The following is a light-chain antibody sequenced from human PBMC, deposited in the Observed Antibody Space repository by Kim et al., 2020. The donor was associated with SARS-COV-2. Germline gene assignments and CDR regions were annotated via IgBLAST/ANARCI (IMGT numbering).Light chain of an antibody. CDR3: KQYGSFT. CDR1: QSVSSSY. J-gene: IGKJ4*01. V-gene: IGKV3-20*01. CDR2: GAS. Sequence: SLSPGERAPLSGRASQSVSSSYLAWYQQKPGQAPRLLIYGASSRATGIPDRFSGSGSGTDFTLTISRLEPEDFAVYYCKQYGSFTFGGGTKVDIK.